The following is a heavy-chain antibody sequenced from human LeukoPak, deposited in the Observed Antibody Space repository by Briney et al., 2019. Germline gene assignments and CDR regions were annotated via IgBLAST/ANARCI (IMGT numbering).Heavy chain of an antibody. V-gene: IGHV3-21*01. CDR2: ISTSYI. D-gene: IGHD1-26*01. J-gene: IGHJ4*02. CDR1: GFIFSTYS. Sequence: GGSLRLSCAASGFIFSTYSMNWVRQAPGKGLEWVSSISTSYIYYADSVKGRFTISRDNAKNSLYLQMNSLRPEDTAVYYCARENSGSYYQFDCWGQGTLVTASS. CDR3: ARENSGSYYQFDC.